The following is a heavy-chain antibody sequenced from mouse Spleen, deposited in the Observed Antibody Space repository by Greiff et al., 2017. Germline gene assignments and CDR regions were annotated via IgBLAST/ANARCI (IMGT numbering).Heavy chain of an antibody. J-gene: IGHJ2*01. CDR2: INPNYGTT. CDR1: GYSFTDDN. D-gene: IGHD3-1*01. V-gene: IGHV1-39*01. Sequence: VQLQQSGPELVKPGASVKISCKASGYSFTDDNMNWVKQSHGKSLEWIGAINPNYGTTTYNQSFTGKATLTVDHSSTTVYMQLNSLTSEDSAVYYCARRGLYFDYWGQGTTLTVSS. CDR3: ARRGLYFDY.